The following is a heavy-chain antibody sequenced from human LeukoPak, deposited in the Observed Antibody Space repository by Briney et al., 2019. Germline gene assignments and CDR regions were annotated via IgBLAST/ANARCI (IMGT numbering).Heavy chain of an antibody. CDR1: GGTFSSYA. V-gene: IGHV1-69*13. CDR2: IIPIFGTA. D-gene: IGHD2-2*01. J-gene: IGHJ6*02. Sequence: SVKVSCKASGGTFSSYAISWVRQATGQGLEWMGGIIPIFGTANYAQKFQGRVTITADESTSTAYMELSSLRSEDTAVYYCARDKDIVVVPAAMPSNPYGMDVWGQGTTVTVSS. CDR3: ARDKDIVVVPAAMPSNPYGMDV.